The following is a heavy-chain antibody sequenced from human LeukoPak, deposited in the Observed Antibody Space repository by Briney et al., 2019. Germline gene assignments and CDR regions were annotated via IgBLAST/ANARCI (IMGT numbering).Heavy chain of an antibody. CDR1: GYTFTGYY. V-gene: IGHV1-2*02. CDR2: INPNSGGT. J-gene: IGHJ4*02. Sequence: ASVKVSCKASGYTFTGYYMHWVRQAPGQGLEWMGWINPNSGGTNYAQKFQGRVTMTRDTSISTAYMELSRLRSDDTAVYYCARVPIVVVVAATPLFFDYWGQGTLVTVSS. D-gene: IGHD2-15*01. CDR3: ARVPIVVVVAATPLFFDY.